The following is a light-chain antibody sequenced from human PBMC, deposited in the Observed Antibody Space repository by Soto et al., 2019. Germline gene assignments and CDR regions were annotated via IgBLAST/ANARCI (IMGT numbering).Light chain of an antibody. CDR1: QSIRSD. CDR3: QQSYSTPRA. J-gene: IGKJ1*01. V-gene: IGKV1-39*01. Sequence: DIQITQSPSSLSASVGDRVTITCRASQSIRSDLNWYQQKQGKAPNLLIYAASSLQSGVPPRFSGSGSGTDFTLTITSLQPEDSATYYCQQSYSTPRAFGHGTKVDIK. CDR2: AAS.